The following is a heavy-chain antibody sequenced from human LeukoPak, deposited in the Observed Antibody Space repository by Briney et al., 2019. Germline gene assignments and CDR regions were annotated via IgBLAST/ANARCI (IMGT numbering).Heavy chain of an antibody. Sequence: SETLSLTCTVSGGPISSYYWSWIRQPPGKGLEWIGYIYYSGSTNYNPSLKGRVTISIDTSKNQFSLKLSSVTAADTAVYYCARGGADIVVVPAAMGGSYFRSYYMDVWGKGTTVTISS. J-gene: IGHJ6*03. CDR3: ARGGADIVVVPAAMGGSYFRSYYMDV. CDR2: IYYSGST. D-gene: IGHD2-2*01. V-gene: IGHV4-59*01. CDR1: GGPISSYY.